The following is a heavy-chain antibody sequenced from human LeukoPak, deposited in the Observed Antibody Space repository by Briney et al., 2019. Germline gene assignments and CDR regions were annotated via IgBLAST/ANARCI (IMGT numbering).Heavy chain of an antibody. CDR3: ARLIVGATQYFDY. CDR2: IIPIFGTA. Sequence: ASVTVSCKASGGTFSSYAISWVRQAPGQGLEWMGGIIPIFGTANYAQKFQGRVTITADESTSTAYMELSSLRSEDTAVYYCARLIVGATQYFDYWGQGTLVTVSS. D-gene: IGHD1-26*01. V-gene: IGHV1-69*13. J-gene: IGHJ4*02. CDR1: GGTFSSYA.